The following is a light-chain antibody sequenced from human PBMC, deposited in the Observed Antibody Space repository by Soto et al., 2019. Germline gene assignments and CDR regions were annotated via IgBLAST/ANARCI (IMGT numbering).Light chain of an antibody. CDR3: SSYTSSRYV. CDR2: DVS. CDR1: SSDVGGYNY. V-gene: IGLV2-14*01. Sequence: QSVLTQPASVSGSPGQSXPISCTGTSSDVGGYNYVSWYQQHPGKAPKLMIYDVSNRPSGVSNRFSGSKSGNTASLTISGLQAEDEADYYCSSYTSSRYVFGTGTKVTVL. J-gene: IGLJ1*01.